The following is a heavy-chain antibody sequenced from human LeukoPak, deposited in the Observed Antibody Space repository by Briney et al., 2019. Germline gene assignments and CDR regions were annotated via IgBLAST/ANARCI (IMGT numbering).Heavy chain of an antibody. Sequence: SMKVSCKASGGTFSSYAISWVRQAPGQGLEWMGGIIPIFGTANYAQKFQGRVTITADESTSTAYMELSSLRSEDTAVYYCASSDSSGWYYFDYWGQGTLVTVSS. V-gene: IGHV1-69*01. CDR3: ASSDSSGWYYFDY. CDR1: GGTFSSYA. J-gene: IGHJ4*02. D-gene: IGHD6-19*01. CDR2: IIPIFGTA.